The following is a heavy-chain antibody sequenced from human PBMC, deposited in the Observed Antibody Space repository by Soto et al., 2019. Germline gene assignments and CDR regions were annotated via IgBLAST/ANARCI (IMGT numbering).Heavy chain of an antibody. CDR2: ISGSGGST. J-gene: IGHJ3*02. Sequence: GGSLRLSCAASGFTFSSYAMSWVRQAPGKGLEWVSAISGSGGSTYYADSVKGRFTISRDNSKNTLYLQMNSLRAEDTAVYYCAKEGYYYGSGSRAFDIWGQGTMVTVSS. D-gene: IGHD3-10*01. CDR1: GFTFSSYA. CDR3: AKEGYYYGSGSRAFDI. V-gene: IGHV3-23*01.